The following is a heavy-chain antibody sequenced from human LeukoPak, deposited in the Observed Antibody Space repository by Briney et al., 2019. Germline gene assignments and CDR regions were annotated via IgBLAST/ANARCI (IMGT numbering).Heavy chain of an antibody. J-gene: IGHJ6*02. Sequence: ASVKVSCKASGYTFTSYYMHWVRQAPGQGLEWMGWINPNSGGTNYAQKFQGRVTMTRDTSISTAYMELSRLRSDDTAVYYCARVYDSSGYYPPYYYGMDVWGQGTTVTVSS. CDR2: INPNSGGT. CDR1: GYTFTSYY. CDR3: ARVYDSSGYYPPYYYGMDV. V-gene: IGHV1-2*02. D-gene: IGHD3-22*01.